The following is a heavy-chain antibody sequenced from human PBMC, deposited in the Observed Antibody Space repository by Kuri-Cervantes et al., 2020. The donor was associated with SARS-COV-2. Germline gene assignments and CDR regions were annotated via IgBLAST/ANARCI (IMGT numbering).Heavy chain of an antibody. V-gene: IGHV1-69*06. J-gene: IGHJ4*02. CDR2: TIPIFGTA. CDR3: ARSSSGSYSDFEF. D-gene: IGHD1-26*01. CDR1: GGTFSSYT. Sequence: SVKVSCKASGGTFSSYTISWVRQAPGQGLEWMGGTIPIFGTANYAQKFQGRVTITADKSTSTAYMELSSLRSEDTAVYYCARSSSGSYSDFEFWGQGTLVTVSS.